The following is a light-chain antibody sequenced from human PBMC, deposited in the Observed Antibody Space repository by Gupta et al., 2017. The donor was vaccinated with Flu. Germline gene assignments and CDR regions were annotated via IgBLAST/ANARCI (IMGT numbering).Light chain of an antibody. CDR3: QQYNNCPLT. J-gene: IGKJ4*01. V-gene: IGKV3-15*01. Sequence: DIVMTQSPATLSVSPGERATLSCRASQSVTDNLAWYQQRPGQAPRLLIYGASTRATGIPGRFSGSGSETEFTLTISSLQSEDFAVYYCQQYNNCPLTFGGGTKVEIK. CDR2: GAS. CDR1: QSVTDN.